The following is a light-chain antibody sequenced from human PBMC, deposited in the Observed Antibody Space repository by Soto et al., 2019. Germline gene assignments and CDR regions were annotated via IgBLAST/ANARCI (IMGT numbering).Light chain of an antibody. CDR1: SSDVGSYNR. V-gene: IGLV2-18*01. J-gene: IGLJ1*01. CDR2: EVS. Sequence: QSALTQPPSVSGSPGQSVTTSCTGTSSDVGSYNRVSWYQQPPGTAPKLMIYEVSNRPSGVPDRFSGSKSGDTASLTISGLQAEDEADYYCSLYTSSSTYVFGTGTKVTVL. CDR3: SLYTSSSTYV.